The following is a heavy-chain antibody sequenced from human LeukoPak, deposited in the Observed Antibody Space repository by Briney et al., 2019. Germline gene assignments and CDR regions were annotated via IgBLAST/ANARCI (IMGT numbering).Heavy chain of an antibody. CDR2: MSRSGSYI. J-gene: IGHJ4*02. CDR3: ARGYGHCGSPRDY. D-gene: IGHD2-15*01. Sequence: PGGSLRLSCAASGFTFSRYCMNWVRQAPGKGLEWVASMSRSGSYIYYADSVKGRFTISRDNPKNSLYLQMHSLRAEDTAVYYCARGYGHCGSPRDYWGQGTLVTVSS. V-gene: IGHV3-21*01. CDR1: GFTFSRYC.